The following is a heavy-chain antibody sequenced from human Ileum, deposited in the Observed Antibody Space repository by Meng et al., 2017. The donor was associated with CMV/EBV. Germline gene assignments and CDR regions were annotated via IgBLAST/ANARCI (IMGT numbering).Heavy chain of an antibody. CDR1: GFTFSSYE. J-gene: IGHJ5*02. CDR3: AREAFDHGGNSGWFDP. CDR2: ISSSGSTI. V-gene: IGHV3-48*03. D-gene: IGHD4-23*01. Sequence: GESLKISCAASGFTFSSYEMNWVRQAPGKGLEWVSYISSSGSTIYYADSVKGRFTISRDNAKNSLYLQMNSLRAEDTAVYYCAREAFDHGGNSGWFDPWGQGTLVTVSS.